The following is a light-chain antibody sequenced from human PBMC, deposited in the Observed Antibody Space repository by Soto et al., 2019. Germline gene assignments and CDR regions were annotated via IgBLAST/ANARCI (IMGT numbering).Light chain of an antibody. Sequence: DIQMTQSPATLSSSLGERVTISCRASQTINRWLAWYQQKPRKPPKLLIYDGSNLRSGVPSRGRGCGAGLEFTLTISSLEPDAVETYYCQQYSALWYTFGQGTKVDIK. CDR3: QQYSALWYT. V-gene: IGKV1-5*01. CDR2: DGS. J-gene: IGKJ2*01. CDR1: QTINRW.